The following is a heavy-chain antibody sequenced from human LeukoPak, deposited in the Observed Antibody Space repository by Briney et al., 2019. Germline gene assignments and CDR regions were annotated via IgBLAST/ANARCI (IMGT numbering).Heavy chain of an antibody. CDR3: AKVEGPYGDYPIHS. Sequence: GGSLRLSCAASGFTFSSYWMSWVRQAPGKGPEWISYISSRSTTIYYADSVKGRFTISRDNAKNSLYLQMNSLRAEDTAVYYCAKVEGPYGDYPIHSWGQGTLVTVSS. J-gene: IGHJ4*02. V-gene: IGHV3-48*04. CDR1: GFTFSSYW. CDR2: ISSRSTTI. D-gene: IGHD4-17*01.